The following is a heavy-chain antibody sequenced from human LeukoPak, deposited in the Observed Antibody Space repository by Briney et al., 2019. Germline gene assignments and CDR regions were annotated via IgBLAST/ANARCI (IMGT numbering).Heavy chain of an antibody. D-gene: IGHD2-2*01. CDR2: INPNSGGT. CDR3: ASSLEEYALNWFDP. Sequence: ASVKVSCKASGYTFTGYYMHWVRQAPGQGLEWMGWINPNSGGTNYAQKFQGRVTMTRDTSISTAYMELSRLRSDDTAVYYCASSLEEYALNWFDPWGQGTLVTVSS. V-gene: IGHV1-2*02. CDR1: GYTFTGYY. J-gene: IGHJ5*02.